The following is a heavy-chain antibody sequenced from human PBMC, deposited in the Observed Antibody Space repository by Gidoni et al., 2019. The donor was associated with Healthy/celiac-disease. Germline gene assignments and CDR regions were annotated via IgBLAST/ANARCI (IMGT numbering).Heavy chain of an antibody. V-gene: IGHV5-51*01. Sequence: EVQLVQSGAEVKTPGESLKISCKGSGYRFSSYWIGWVRQMPGKGLEWMGIIDPNDSDIRYSPSFQGQVTISADKSTSTAYLQWSSLKASDTAIYYCARPMGLYDSSGLIFDYWGHGTLVTVSS. J-gene: IGHJ4*01. CDR3: ARPMGLYDSSGLIFDY. D-gene: IGHD3-22*01. CDR2: IDPNDSDI. CDR1: GYRFSSYW.